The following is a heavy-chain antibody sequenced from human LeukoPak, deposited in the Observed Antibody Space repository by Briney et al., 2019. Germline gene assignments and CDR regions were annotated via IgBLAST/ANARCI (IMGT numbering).Heavy chain of an antibody. Sequence: GGSLRLSCAASGFTFISYSMNWVRQAPGKGLQWASSISSSTTYIYYADSVKGRFTISRDNAKNSLYLQMNSLRAEDTAVYYCARGDYGAPFDYWGQGTLVTVSS. V-gene: IGHV3-21*01. CDR2: ISSSTTYI. J-gene: IGHJ4*02. CDR1: GFTFISYS. D-gene: IGHD4-17*01. CDR3: ARGDYGAPFDY.